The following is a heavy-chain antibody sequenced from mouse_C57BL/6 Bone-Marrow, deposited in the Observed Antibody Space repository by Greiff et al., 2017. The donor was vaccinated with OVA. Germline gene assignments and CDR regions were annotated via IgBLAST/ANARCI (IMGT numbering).Heavy chain of an antibody. CDR3: ARGGKYYDGSSNY. V-gene: IGHV14-2*01. D-gene: IGHD1-1*01. Sequence: EVHLVESGAELVKPGASVKLSCTASGFNITDYYMHWVKPRTAKGLAWIGRIDPEDGDTNYAPKFKGKATMTADTSSNTAYLQLSSLTSEDTAVSYCARGGKYYDGSSNYWGKGTTLTVSS. CDR2: IDPEDGDT. CDR1: GFNITDYY. J-gene: IGHJ2*01.